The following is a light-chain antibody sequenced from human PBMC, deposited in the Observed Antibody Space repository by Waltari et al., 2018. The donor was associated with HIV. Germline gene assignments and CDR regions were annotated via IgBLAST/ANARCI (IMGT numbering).Light chain of an antibody. CDR2: GAS. Sequence: EIVLTQSPGTLSLSPGERAPLSCRASESVSNRYLAWDQQKPCQAPRLLIYGASTRATDSPDRVSGSGSVTDFTLTISRLEPEDFSVYFCQLYSASITFCQGTRLEIK. CDR3: QLYSASIT. J-gene: IGKJ5*01. V-gene: IGKV3-20*01. CDR1: ESVSNRY.